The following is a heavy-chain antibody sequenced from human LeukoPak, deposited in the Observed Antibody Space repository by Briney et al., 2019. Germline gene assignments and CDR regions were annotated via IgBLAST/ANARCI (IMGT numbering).Heavy chain of an antibody. CDR1: GFTFSSYG. CDR3: AKDNYRELGVDY. J-gene: IGHJ4*02. V-gene: IGHV3-30*18. Sequence: PGGSRRLSWAASGFTFSSYGMHWVRQAPGRGREGVAVISYDGSNKYYADSVKGRFTISRDNSKNTLYLQMNSLRAEDTAVYYCAKDNYRELGVDYWGQGTLVTVSS. D-gene: IGHD1-26*01. CDR2: ISYDGSNK.